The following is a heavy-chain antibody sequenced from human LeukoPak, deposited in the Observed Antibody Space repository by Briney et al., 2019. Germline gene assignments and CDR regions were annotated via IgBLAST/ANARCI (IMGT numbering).Heavy chain of an antibody. CDR1: GFTVSSNY. CDR3: ARDSPSSGFDY. V-gene: IGHV3-66*01. J-gene: IGHJ4*02. CDR2: IYSGGST. D-gene: IGHD6-19*01. Sequence: PGGSLRLSCAASGFTVSSNYMSWVRQVPGKGLEWVSGIYSGGSTYYADSVKGRFTISRDNSKNTLYLQMNSLRAEDTAVYYCARDSPSSGFDYWGQGTLVTVSS.